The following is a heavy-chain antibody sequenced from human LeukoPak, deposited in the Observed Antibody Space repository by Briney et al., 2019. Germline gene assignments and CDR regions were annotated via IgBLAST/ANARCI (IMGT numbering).Heavy chain of an antibody. CDR1: GGTFSSYA. CDR2: IIPIFGTA. Sequence: GASVKVSCKASGGTFSSYAISWVRQAPGQGLEWMGGIIPIFGTANYAQKFQGRVTITADKSTSTAYMELSSLRSEDTAVYYCATTLYGGNSLDAWGKGTTVTVSS. D-gene: IGHD4-23*01. J-gene: IGHJ6*04. V-gene: IGHV1-69*06. CDR3: ATTLYGGNSLDA.